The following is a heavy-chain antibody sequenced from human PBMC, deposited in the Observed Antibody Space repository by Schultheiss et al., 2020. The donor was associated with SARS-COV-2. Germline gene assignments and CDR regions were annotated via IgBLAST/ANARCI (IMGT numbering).Heavy chain of an antibody. V-gene: IGHV1-18*01. J-gene: IGHJ5*02. D-gene: IGHD4-17*01. CDR3: ARSMTTVTNYNWFDP. CDR2: ISAYNGNT. CDR1: GYTFTSYG. Sequence: ASVKVSCKASGYTFTSYGISWVRQAPGQGLEWMGWISAYNGNTNYAQKLQGRVTMTTDTSTSTAYMELRSLRSDDTAVYYCARSMTTVTNYNWFDPWGQGTLVTVSS.